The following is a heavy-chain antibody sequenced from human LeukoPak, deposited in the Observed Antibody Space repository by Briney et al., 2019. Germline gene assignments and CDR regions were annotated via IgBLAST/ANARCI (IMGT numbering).Heavy chain of an antibody. J-gene: IGHJ4*02. D-gene: IGHD5-12*01. Sequence: GGSLRLSCAASGFTFSSYAMSWVRQAPGKGLEWVSGISGTGGSTDCADSVKGRFTISRDNSKNTLYLQMNSLRAEDTALYYCANIPSGYGGYERGYYFDYWGQGTLVTVSS. CDR1: GFTFSSYA. CDR3: ANIPSGYGGYERGYYFDY. V-gene: IGHV3-23*01. CDR2: ISGTGGST.